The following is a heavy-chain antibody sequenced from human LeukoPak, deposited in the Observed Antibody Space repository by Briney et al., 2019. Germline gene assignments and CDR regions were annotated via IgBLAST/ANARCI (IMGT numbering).Heavy chain of an antibody. CDR1: GFSFISYG. V-gene: IGHV3-30*18. D-gene: IGHD4-17*01. J-gene: IGHJ4*02. CDR3: AKRPSDYGDYVSYFDY. CDR2: ISDDGRRK. Sequence: GGALRLSCAASGFSFISYGMHGVRQAPGKGLEWVGVISDDGRRKDYADSVKGRFTISRDNSKDTLYLQMNSLRAEDTAVYYCAKRPSDYGDYVSYFDYWGQGTLVTVSS.